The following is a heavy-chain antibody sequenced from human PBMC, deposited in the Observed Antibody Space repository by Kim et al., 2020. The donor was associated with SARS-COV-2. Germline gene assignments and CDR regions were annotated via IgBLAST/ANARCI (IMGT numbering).Heavy chain of an antibody. J-gene: IGHJ6*02. Sequence: DKRSPGYADSVKGRFTISRDNAKNTLYLQMNSLRAEDTAVYYCARGGMDVWGQGTTVTVSS. CDR3: ARGGMDV. V-gene: IGHV3-74*01. CDR2: DKRSP.